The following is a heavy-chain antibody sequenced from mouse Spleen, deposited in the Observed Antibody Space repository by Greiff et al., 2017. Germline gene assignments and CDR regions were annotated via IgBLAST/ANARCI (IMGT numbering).Heavy chain of an antibody. CDR1: GYTFTDYY. Sequence: VQLQQSGPVLVKPGASVKMSCKASGYTFTDYYMNWVKQSHGKSLEWIGVINPYNGGTSYNQKFKGKATLTVDKSSSTAYMELNSLTSEDSAVYYCARGEGLYDYEGGLAYWGQGTLVTVSA. D-gene: IGHD2-4*01. CDR2: INPYNGGT. CDR3: ARGEGLYDYEGGLAY. J-gene: IGHJ3*01. V-gene: IGHV1-19*01.